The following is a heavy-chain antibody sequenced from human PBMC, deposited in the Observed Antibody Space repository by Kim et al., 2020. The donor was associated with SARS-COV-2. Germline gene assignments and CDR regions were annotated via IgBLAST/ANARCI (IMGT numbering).Heavy chain of an antibody. V-gene: IGHV5-10-1*01. Sequence: GESLKISCKGSGYSFTSYWISWVRQMPGKGLEWMGRIDPSDSYTNYSPSFQGHVTISADKSISTAYLQWSSLKASDTAMYYCARNDQLPPYFDYWGQGTLVTVSS. CDR2: IDPSDSYT. D-gene: IGHD1-7*01. J-gene: IGHJ4*02. CDR1: GYSFTSYW. CDR3: ARNDQLPPYFDY.